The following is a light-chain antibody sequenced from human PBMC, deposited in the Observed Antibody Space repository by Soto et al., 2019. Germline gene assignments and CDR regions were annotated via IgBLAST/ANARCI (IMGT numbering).Light chain of an antibody. Sequence: IQMTQSPSTLSVSPGERATLSCRASQSLGGSLAWYQQKPGQAPRLLIYGASTRGTGIPARFSGSGSGTEFTISSSKLESEDFAVYYCQKYKNGWTFGQGTKVDIK. J-gene: IGKJ1*01. CDR2: GAS. V-gene: IGKV3-15*01. CDR3: QKYKNGWT. CDR1: QSLGGS.